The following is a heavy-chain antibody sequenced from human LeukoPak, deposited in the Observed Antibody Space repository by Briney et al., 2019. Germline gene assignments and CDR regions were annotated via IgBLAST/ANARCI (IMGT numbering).Heavy chain of an antibody. V-gene: IGHV3-33*01. CDR2: ICYDGSNK. D-gene: IGHD3-10*01. CDR1: GFTFSSYG. CDR3: ARVSGKILIWPQPFGDGMDV. Sequence: GGSLRLSCAASGFTFSSYGMHWVRQAPGKGLEWVAVICYDGSNKYYADSVKGRFTISRDNSKNTLYLQMNSLRVEDTATYYCARVSGKILIWPQPFGDGMDVWGQGVTVTVSS. J-gene: IGHJ6*02.